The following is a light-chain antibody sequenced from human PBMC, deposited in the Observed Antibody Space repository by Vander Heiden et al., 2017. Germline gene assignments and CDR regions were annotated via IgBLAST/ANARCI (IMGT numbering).Light chain of an antibody. CDR2: GAS. J-gene: IGKJ2*01. Sequence: IVLTQSPGTLSLSPGERASLSCRASQSVSSIYLAWYQQKRGQAPRLLIHGASSRATGIPDRFSGSGSGTDFTLTISILDPEDFAVYYCQQDGSSRYTFGQGTKLEIK. CDR1: QSVSSIY. V-gene: IGKV3-20*01. CDR3: QQDGSSRYT.